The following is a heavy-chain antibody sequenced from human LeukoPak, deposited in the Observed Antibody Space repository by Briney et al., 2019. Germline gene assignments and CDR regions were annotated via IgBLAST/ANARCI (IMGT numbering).Heavy chain of an antibody. Sequence: PSGTLSLTCTVSGGSISSSSYYWGWIRPPPGKGLEWIGRIYYSGCTYFNRSRKSRVPIYVDPSKNQISLKLSSVTAADTAVDYCARHSLRFGELNWYDPWGQGTLVTVSS. D-gene: IGHD3-10*01. CDR3: ARHSLRFGELNWYDP. V-gene: IGHV4-39*01. CDR1: GGSISSSSYY. CDR2: IYYSGCT. J-gene: IGHJ5*02.